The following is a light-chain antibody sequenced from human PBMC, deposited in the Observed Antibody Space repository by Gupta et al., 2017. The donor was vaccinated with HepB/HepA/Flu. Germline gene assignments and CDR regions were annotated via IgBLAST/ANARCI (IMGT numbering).Light chain of an antibody. CDR1: QSISNW. CDR3: QQYNSYSRT. Sequence: DLQLTQPPSTLSASIGDRVTLTCRASQSISNWLDWYQQKTGKAPKLLIHKASILESGVPSRFSGSGSGTEFTLTISSLQPDDFATYYCQQYNSYSRTFGQGTKLEIK. V-gene: IGKV1-5*03. CDR2: KAS. J-gene: IGKJ2*01.